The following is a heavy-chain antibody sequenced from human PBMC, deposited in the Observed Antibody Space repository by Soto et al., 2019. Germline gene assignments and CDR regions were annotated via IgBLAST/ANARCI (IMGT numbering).Heavy chain of an antibody. CDR1: GGTFSSYA. CDR2: IIPIFGTA. V-gene: IGHV1-69*13. D-gene: IGHD5-12*01. CDR3: ATAHPSNRGYDSGAGNFDY. Sequence: SVKVSCKASGGTFSSYAISWVRQAPGQGLEWMGGIIPIFGTANYAQKFQGRVTITADESTSTAYMELSSLRSEDTAVYYCATAHPSNRGYDSGAGNFDYWGQGTLVTVS. J-gene: IGHJ4*02.